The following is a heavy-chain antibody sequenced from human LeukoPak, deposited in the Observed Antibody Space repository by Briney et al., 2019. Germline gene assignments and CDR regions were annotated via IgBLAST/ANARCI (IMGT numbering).Heavy chain of an antibody. CDR2: ISGYNGNT. D-gene: IGHD3-22*01. V-gene: IGHV1-18*01. CDR1: GYTFTNFG. CDR3: ARDLTHRRNYDNSGYQIVPAF. Sequence: ASVKVSCKASGYTFTNFGISWVRQARGQGLEWMGWISGYNGNTKYVQKFQGRVTMTTDTSTSTAYMELRSLRSDDTAVYYCARDLTHRRNYDNSGYQIVPAFWGQGTLVTVSS. J-gene: IGHJ4*02.